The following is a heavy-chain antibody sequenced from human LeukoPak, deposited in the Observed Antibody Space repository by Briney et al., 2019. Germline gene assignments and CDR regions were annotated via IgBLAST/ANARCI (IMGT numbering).Heavy chain of an antibody. CDR2: INHSGST. CDR1: GGSISSYY. J-gene: IGHJ4*02. D-gene: IGHD2-2*02. V-gene: IGHV4-34*01. CDR3: ARRLYCSSTSCYRTFDY. Sequence: SETLSLTCTVSGGSISSYYWSWIRQPPGKGLEWIGEINHSGSTNYNPSLKSRVTISVDTSKNQFSLKLSSVTAADTAVYYCARRLYCSSTSCYRTFDYWGQGTLVTVSS.